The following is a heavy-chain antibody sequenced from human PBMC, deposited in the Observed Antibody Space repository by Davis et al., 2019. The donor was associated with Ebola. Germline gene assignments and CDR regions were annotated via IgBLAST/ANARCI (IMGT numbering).Heavy chain of an antibody. CDR3: TTTTVTNDY. V-gene: IGHV3-73*01. J-gene: IGHJ4*02. D-gene: IGHD4-17*01. CDR2: IRSKANNYAT. Sequence: GESLKISCAASGFTFSGSAMHWVRQASGKGLEWVGRIRSKANNYATAYAASVKGRFTISRDDSKNTAYLQMNSLKTEDTAVYYCTTTTVTNDYWGQGTLVTVSS. CDR1: GFTFSGSA.